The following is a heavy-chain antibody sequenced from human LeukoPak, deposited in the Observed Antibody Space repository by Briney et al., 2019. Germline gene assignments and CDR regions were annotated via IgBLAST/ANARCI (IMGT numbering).Heavy chain of an antibody. V-gene: IGHV4-38-2*02. CDR3: AREGTMVRGVFGY. J-gene: IGHJ4*02. CDR2: IYHSGST. Sequence: SETLSLTCTVSGYSISSGYYWGWIRQPPGKGLEWIGTIYHSGSTYYKSSLKSRVTISVDTSKNQFSLKLGSVTAADTAVYYCAREGTMVRGVFGYWGQGTLVTVSS. D-gene: IGHD3-10*01. CDR1: GYSISSGYY.